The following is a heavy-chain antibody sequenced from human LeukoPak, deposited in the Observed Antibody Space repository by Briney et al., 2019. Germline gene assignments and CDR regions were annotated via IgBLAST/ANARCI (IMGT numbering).Heavy chain of an antibody. CDR1: GYTFTSYA. CDR3: ARETRLYSSGWYSVFGY. V-gene: IGHV1-18*01. Sequence: GASVKLSCTASGYTFTSYAISWVRQAPGQGLEWMGWISAYNGNTNYAQKLQGRVTMTTDTSTSTAYMKLRSLRSDDTAVYYCARETRLYSSGWYSVFGYWGQGTLVTVSS. CDR2: ISAYNGNT. D-gene: IGHD6-19*01. J-gene: IGHJ4*02.